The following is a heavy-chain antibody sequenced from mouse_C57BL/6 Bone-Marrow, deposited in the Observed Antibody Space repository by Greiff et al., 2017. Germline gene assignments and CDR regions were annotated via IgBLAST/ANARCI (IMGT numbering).Heavy chain of an antibody. CDR2: ISSGGDYI. D-gene: IGHD1-1*01. V-gene: IGHV5-9-1*02. CDR3: TRDNYGSIFYWYFDV. CDR1: GFTFSSYA. J-gene: IGHJ1*03. Sequence: EVNVVESGEGLVKPGGSLKLSCAASGFTFSSYAMSWVRQTPEKRLEWVAYISSGGDYIYYADTVKGRFTISRDNARNTLYLQMSSLKSEDTAMYYCTRDNYGSIFYWYFDVWGTGTTVTVSS.